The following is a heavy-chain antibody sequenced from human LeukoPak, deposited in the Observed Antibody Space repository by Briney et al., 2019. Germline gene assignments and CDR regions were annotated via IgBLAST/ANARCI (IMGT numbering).Heavy chain of an antibody. Sequence: ASVKVSCKASGYTFTGYYMHWVRQAPVQGREWMGWINPNSGGTNYAQKFQGRVTMTRDTSISTAYMELSRLRSDDTAVYYCARGRGSPYGDYGPVDYWGQGTLVTVSS. V-gene: IGHV1-2*02. CDR2: INPNSGGT. CDR1: GYTFTGYY. CDR3: ARGRGSPYGDYGPVDY. J-gene: IGHJ4*02. D-gene: IGHD4-17*01.